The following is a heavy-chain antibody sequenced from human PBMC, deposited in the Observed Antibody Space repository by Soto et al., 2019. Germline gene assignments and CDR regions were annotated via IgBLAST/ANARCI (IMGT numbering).Heavy chain of an antibody. Sequence: PSETLSLTCTVSGGSISSGGYYWSWIRQHPGKGLEWIGYIYYSGSTYYNPSLKSRVTISVDTSKNQFSLKLSSVTAADTAVYYCARDRIRGSQDYDFWSGHPSNYYYYGMDVWGQGTTVTVSS. V-gene: IGHV4-31*03. CDR1: GGSISSGGYY. J-gene: IGHJ6*02. CDR2: IYYSGST. D-gene: IGHD3-3*01. CDR3: ARDRIRGSQDYDFWSGHPSNYYYYGMDV.